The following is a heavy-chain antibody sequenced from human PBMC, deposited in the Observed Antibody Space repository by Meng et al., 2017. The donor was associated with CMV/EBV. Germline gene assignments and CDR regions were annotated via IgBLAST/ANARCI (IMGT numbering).Heavy chain of an antibody. V-gene: IGHV4-34*01. Sequence: HVQLRQWGAGMLKPSETLSLTCPGYVGSVNGYYGGGVRQPPGKGLEWIGEINHSGSTNYNPSLKSRVTISVDTSKNQFSLKLSSVTAADTAVYYCARGVGATGKADYWGQGTLVTVSS. CDR1: VGSVNGYY. D-gene: IGHD1-26*01. CDR2: INHSGST. J-gene: IGHJ4*02. CDR3: ARGVGATGKADY.